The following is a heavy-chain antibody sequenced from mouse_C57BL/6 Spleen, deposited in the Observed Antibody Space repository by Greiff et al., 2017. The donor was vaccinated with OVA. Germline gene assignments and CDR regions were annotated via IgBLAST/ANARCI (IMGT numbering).Heavy chain of an antibody. CDR1: GYAFSSSW. CDR3: ARWSNLYAMDY. Sequence: VQLQESGPELVKPGASVKISCKASGYAFSSSWMNWVKQRPGKGLEWIGRIYPGDGDTNYNGKFKGKATLTADKSSSTAYMQLSSLTSEDSAVYFCARWSNLYAMDYWGQGTSVTVSS. D-gene: IGHD2-5*01. CDR2: IYPGDGDT. J-gene: IGHJ4*01. V-gene: IGHV1-82*01.